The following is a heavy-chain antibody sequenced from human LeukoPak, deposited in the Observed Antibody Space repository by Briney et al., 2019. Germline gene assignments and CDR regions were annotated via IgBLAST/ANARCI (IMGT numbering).Heavy chain of an antibody. J-gene: IGHJ4*02. CDR2: IWYDGSNK. CDR1: GFTFSSYG. CDR3: ALGGYSSGWYYFDY. V-gene: IGHV3-33*01. Sequence: SLKISCAASGFTFSSYGMHWVRQAPGKGLEWVAVIWYDGSNKYYADSVKGRFTISRDNSKNTLYLQMNSLRAEDTAVYYCALGGYSSGWYYFDYWGQGTLVTVSS. D-gene: IGHD6-19*01.